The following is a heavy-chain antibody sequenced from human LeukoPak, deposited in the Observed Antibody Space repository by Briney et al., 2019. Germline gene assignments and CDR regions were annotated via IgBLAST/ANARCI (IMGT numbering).Heavy chain of an antibody. CDR3: ARSYMVGYSTRAFDI. J-gene: IGHJ3*02. D-gene: IGHD2-2*01. CDR1: GFTLSSLE. V-gene: IGHV3-21*01. Sequence: GGSLRLSCTVFGFTLSSLELIWIRQPQGKGLGWVSSISSDSSYIFYADSLKGRFTISRDNAKNSLYLQMNSLRAEDTAVYYCARSYMVGYSTRAFDIWGQGTMVTVSS. CDR2: ISSDSSYI.